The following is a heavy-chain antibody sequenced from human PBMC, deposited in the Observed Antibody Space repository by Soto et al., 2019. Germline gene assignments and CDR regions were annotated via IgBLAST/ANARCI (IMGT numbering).Heavy chain of an antibody. J-gene: IGHJ4*02. Sequence: GGSLRLSCIASGFTFSNYAMSWVRQAPEKGLEWVSVVSGSGGSTYFADSVKGRFTISRDNSKNTLYLQMNSLRAEDTALYYCAKASSHYDFWSGLDYWGQGTLVTVSS. CDR1: GFTFSNYA. CDR3: AKASSHYDFWSGLDY. V-gene: IGHV3-23*01. CDR2: VSGSGGST. D-gene: IGHD3-3*01.